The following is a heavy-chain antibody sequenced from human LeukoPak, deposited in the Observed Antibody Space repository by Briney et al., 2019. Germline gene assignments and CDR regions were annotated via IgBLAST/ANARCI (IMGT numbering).Heavy chain of an antibody. CDR2: IYSGGST. CDR1: GFTVSSNY. J-gene: IGHJ4*02. CDR3: ARGVSHYYDSSGYPYYFDY. V-gene: IGHV3-53*01. Sequence: GGSLRLSCAASGFTVSSNYMSWVRQAPGKGLEWVSLIYSGGSTYYADSVKGRFTISRDNSKNTLYLQMNSLRAEDTAVYYCARGVSHYYDSSGYPYYFDYWGQGTLVTVSS. D-gene: IGHD3-22*01.